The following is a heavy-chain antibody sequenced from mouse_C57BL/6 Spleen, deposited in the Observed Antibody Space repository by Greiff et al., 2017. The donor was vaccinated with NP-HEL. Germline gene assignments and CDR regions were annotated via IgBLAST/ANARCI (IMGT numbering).Heavy chain of an antibody. D-gene: IGHD1-2*01. CDR2: ISSGGSYT. J-gene: IGHJ2*01. V-gene: IGHV5-6*01. CDR1: GFTFSSYG. Sequence: EVKLVESGGDLVKPGGSLKLSCAASGFTFSSYGMSWVRQTPDKRLEWVATISSGGSYTYYPDSVKGRFTISRDNAKNTLYLQMRSLKSEDTAMYYCARHRNYGNYFDYWGQGTTLTVSS. CDR3: ARHRNYGNYFDY.